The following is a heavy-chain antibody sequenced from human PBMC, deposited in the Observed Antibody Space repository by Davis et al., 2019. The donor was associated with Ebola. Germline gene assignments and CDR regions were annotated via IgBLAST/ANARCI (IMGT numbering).Heavy chain of an antibody. J-gene: IGHJ6*02. CDR2: IIPLVGIA. D-gene: IGHD1-1*01. CDR3: ARGGTWNLDYGMDV. CDR1: GGTFSSDG. V-gene: IGHV1-69*04. Sequence: AASVKVSCKASGGTFSSDGISWVRQAPGQGLAWMGRIIPLVGIANYAPKFQGRVTITADKSTSTANMEVNSLRSEDTAVYYCARGGTWNLDYGMDVWGQGTTVTVSS.